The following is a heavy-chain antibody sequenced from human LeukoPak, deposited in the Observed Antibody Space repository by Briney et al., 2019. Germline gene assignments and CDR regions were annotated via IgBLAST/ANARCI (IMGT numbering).Heavy chain of an antibody. V-gene: IGHV5-51*01. CDR1: GYSYTTYW. CDR3: ASGDSSGHYRLPAEAY. CDR2: IYPVDSET. D-gene: IGHD3-22*01. J-gene: IGHJ4*02. Sequence: GESLKISCKGSGYSYTTYWIWWVRQMPGKGLEWMGIIYPVDSETKYSPSFEGQVSISADKSINTAYLQWSNLRASDSAMYYCASGDSSGHYRLPAEAYWGQGTLVTVSS.